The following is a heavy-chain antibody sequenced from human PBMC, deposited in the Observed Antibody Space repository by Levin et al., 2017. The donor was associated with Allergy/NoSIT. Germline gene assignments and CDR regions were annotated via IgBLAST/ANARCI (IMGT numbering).Heavy chain of an antibody. CDR3: ARGRPNVIDY. J-gene: IGHJ4*02. CDR2: VNCSSGST. CDR1: GYTFTSYD. V-gene: IGHV1-8*01. Sequence: ASVKVSCKASGYTFTSYDVNWVRQAAGQGLEWMGWVNCSSGSTGYAPEFQGRVTMTRDTSIDTAYMELSSLRSEDTAVYYCARGRPNVIDYWGQGTLVTVSS.